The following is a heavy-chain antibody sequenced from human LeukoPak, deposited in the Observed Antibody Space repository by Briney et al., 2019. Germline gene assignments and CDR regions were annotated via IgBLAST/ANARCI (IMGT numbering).Heavy chain of an antibody. J-gene: IGHJ5*02. CDR3: ARDPGGSSAWWFDP. CDR1: GFAFSSYG. Sequence: PGGSLRLSCAASGFAFSSYGMHWVRQAPGKGLEWVAVIWYDGSNKYYADSVKGRFTISRDNSKNTLYLQMNSLRAEDTAVYYCARDPGGSSAWWFDPWGQGTLVTVSS. CDR2: IWYDGSNK. D-gene: IGHD6-13*01. V-gene: IGHV3-33*01.